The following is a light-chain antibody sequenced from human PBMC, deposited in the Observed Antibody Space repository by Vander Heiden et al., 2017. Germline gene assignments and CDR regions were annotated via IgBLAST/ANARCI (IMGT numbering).Light chain of an antibody. J-gene: IGKJ5*01. Sequence: EIVLTPSPGTLSLSPVERATLSCRASQSVSSSYLAWYQQKPGQAPRLLIYGASSRATGIPDRFSGSGSGTDFTLTISRLEPEDFAVYYCQQDGSSPPITFGQRTRLEIK. CDR2: GAS. V-gene: IGKV3-20*01. CDR1: QSVSSSY. CDR3: QQDGSSPPIT.